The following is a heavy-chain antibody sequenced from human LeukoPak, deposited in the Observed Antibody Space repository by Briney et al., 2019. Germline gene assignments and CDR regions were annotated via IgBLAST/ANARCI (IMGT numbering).Heavy chain of an antibody. CDR2: IYHSGST. V-gene: IGHV4-4*02. CDR3: ARLFKPAFEY. CDR1: GGSISSSNW. Sequence: PSETLSLTCAVSGGSISSSNWWSWVRQPPGKGLEWIGEIYHSGSTNYNPSLKSRVAISVDTSKNQFSLKLSSVTAADTAVYYCARLFKPAFEYWGQGTLVTVSS. J-gene: IGHJ4*02. D-gene: IGHD2-2*01.